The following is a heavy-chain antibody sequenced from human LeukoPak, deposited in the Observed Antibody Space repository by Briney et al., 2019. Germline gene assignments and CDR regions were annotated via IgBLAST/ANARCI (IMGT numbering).Heavy chain of an antibody. J-gene: IGHJ4*02. CDR3: ARDVVEYCSGGSCSRYDY. D-gene: IGHD2-15*01. CDR1: GFTVSSNY. CDR2: IYSGSST. V-gene: IGHV3-53*01. Sequence: PGGSLRLSRAASGFTVSSNYVSWVRQAPGKGLEWVSVIYSGSSTYYADSVKGRFTISRDISKNTLYLQMNSLRAEDTAVYYCARDVVEYCSGGSCSRYDYWGQGTLVTVSS.